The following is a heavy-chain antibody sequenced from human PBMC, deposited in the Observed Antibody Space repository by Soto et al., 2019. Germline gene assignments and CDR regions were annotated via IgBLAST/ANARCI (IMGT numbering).Heavy chain of an antibody. V-gene: IGHV1-2*02. CDR3: ARDLGGLWDPFDN. J-gene: IGHJ4*02. CDR2: INPTSGGT. CDR1: GGTFSRHA. Sequence: QVQLVQSGSEVKMPGSSVKVSCKTSGGTFSRHAINWVRQAPGQGLEWMGGINPTSGGTNYAQKFQGRVTVTRDTSISTAYMELTRLRSDDTAVYYCARDLGGLWDPFDNWGQGTRVTVSS. D-gene: IGHD3-16*01.